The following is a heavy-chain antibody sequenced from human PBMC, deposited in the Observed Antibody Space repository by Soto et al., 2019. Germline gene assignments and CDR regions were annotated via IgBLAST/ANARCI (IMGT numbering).Heavy chain of an antibody. Sequence: QVNLVQSGAEVKKPGASVKVSCKASGYTFSNYALTWVRRAPGQGLEWMGWISAHSGDTNYAQKFQGRVTMTTDTSTSTAYLELRSLTSDDTAVYYCARAITIMFVAPASWGQGTLVTFSS. CDR1: GYTFSNYA. CDR2: ISAHSGDT. J-gene: IGHJ5*02. V-gene: IGHV1-18*01. D-gene: IGHD5-12*01. CDR3: ARAITIMFVAPAS.